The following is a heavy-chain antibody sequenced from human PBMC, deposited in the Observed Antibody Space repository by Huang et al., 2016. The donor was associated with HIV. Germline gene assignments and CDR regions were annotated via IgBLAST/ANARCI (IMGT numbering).Heavy chain of an antibody. CDR1: GGTFSDYG. Sequence: QVHLVQSGAEVRKPGSSVKVSCMASGGTFSDYGINWVRQAPGQGLAWMGGVIRMFGTENYGQKFEGRVTISADESMRIAYMELSSLKSDDTAVYYCARDWSITAAGYNLFDLWGQGTLVTVSS. CDR3: ARDWSITAAGYNLFDL. CDR2: VIRMFGTE. D-gene: IGHD6-13*01. V-gene: IGHV1-69*13. J-gene: IGHJ5*02.